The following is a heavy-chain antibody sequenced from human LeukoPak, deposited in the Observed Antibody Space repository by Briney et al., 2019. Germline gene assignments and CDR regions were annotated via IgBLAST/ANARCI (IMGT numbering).Heavy chain of an antibody. CDR2: IYPGDSDI. CDR1: GYSFSSYW. J-gene: IGHJ4*02. CDR3: ARHRGATGWQFDY. D-gene: IGHD3-10*01. V-gene: IGHV5-51*01. Sequence: GESLKISCEGSGYSFSSYWIAWVRQMPGKGLEWMGVIYPGDSDIRYNPSFQGQVSISADRSITTAYLQWSSLKASDSAMYYCARHRGATGWQFDYWGQGTLVTVSS.